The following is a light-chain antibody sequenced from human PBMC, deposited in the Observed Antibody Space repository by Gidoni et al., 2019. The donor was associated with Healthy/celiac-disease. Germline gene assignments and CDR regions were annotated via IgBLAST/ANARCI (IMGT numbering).Light chain of an antibody. CDR1: QSIGRY. J-gene: IGKJ5*01. CDR2: AAS. CDR3: QQSYNTPSIT. V-gene: IGKV1-39*01. Sequence: DIQMTQSPSSLSASVGDRVTIACRASQSIGRYLNWFQQKQGEAPKLLIYAASSLQSGVPSRFSGSGSGTDFTLTISSLQPEDFATYYCQQSYNTPSITFGQGTRLDIK.